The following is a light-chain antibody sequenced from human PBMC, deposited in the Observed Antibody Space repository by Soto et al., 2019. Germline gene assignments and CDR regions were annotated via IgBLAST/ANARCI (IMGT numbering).Light chain of an antibody. J-gene: IGKJ5*01. Sequence: EIVLTQSPGTLSLSPGERATLSCRASQSVSSSYLAWYQQKPGQAPRLLIYGASSRATGIPDRFSGSGSGTDFTLTISSLEPEDFGVYYCQQYDYWPFFGQGTRREIK. V-gene: IGKV3-20*01. CDR2: GAS. CDR1: QSVSSSY. CDR3: QQYDYWPF.